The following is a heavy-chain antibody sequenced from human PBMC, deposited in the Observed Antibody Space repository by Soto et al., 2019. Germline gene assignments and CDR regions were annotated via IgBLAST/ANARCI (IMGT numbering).Heavy chain of an antibody. CDR3: ARIHGFRYDSSGYPFDY. Sequence: SGPAGEPTQTLTLTCTFSGFSLNTSGMCVSWIRQPPGKALEWLALIDWDDDKYYTTSLKTRLTITKDASRNQVVLTMTNMDPVDTATYYCARIHGFRYDSSGYPFDYWGQGTLVTVSS. CDR1: GFSLNTSGMC. CDR2: IDWDDDK. D-gene: IGHD3-22*01. J-gene: IGHJ4*02. V-gene: IGHV2-70*01.